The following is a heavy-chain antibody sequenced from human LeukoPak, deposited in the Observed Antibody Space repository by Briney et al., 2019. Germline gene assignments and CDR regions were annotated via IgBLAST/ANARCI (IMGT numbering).Heavy chain of an antibody. D-gene: IGHD6-13*01. CDR3: AREGYSSSWYLPTNWFDP. Sequence: PSEILSLTCAVYGGSFSGYYWSWIRQPPGKGLEWIGEINHSGSTNYNPSLKSRVTISVDTSKNQFSLKLSSVTAADTAVYYCAREGYSSSWYLPTNWFDPWGQGTLVTVSS. V-gene: IGHV4-34*01. CDR2: INHSGST. J-gene: IGHJ5*02. CDR1: GGSFSGYY.